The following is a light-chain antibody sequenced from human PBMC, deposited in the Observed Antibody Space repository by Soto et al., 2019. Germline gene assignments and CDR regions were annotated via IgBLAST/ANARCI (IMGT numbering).Light chain of an antibody. CDR1: QTISSW. CDR3: QQGYSTPIT. V-gene: IGKV1-39*01. Sequence: QMTQSPSTLSGCVGDIVTITCRASQTISSWLAWYQQKTGKAPKLLIYAASSLQSGVPSRFSGSGYGTDFNLTVSSLQPEDFVTYYCQQGYSTPITFGQGTRLEIK. J-gene: IGKJ5*01. CDR2: AAS.